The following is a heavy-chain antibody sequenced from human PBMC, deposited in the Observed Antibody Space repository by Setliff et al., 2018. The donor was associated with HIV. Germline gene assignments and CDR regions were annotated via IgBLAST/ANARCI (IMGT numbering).Heavy chain of an antibody. CDR1: GFTVSSNY. CDR2: IYSGGST. CDR3: ARALLTVGYSYGYDDYYGMDV. J-gene: IGHJ6*02. D-gene: IGHD5-18*01. Sequence: PGGSLRLSCAASGFTVSSNYMSWVRQAPGKGLEWVSVIYSGGSTYYADSVKGRFTISRDNSKNTLYLQMNSLRAEDTAVYYCARALLTVGYSYGYDDYYGMDVWGQGTTVTVSS. V-gene: IGHV3-53*01.